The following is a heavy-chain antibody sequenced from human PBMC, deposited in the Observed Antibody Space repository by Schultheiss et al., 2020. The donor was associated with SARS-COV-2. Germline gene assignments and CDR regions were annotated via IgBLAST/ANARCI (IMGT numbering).Heavy chain of an antibody. CDR2: IYYSGST. J-gene: IGHJ4*02. V-gene: IGHV4-34*01. Sequence: SETLSLTCAVYGGSFSGYYWSWIRQPPGKGLEWIGSIYYSGSTYYNPSLKSRVTISVDTSKNQFSLKLSSVTAADTAVYYCAKDGLQSYYYDSSGYYPTKYGYYFDYWGQGTLVTVSS. CDR3: AKDGLQSYYYDSSGYYPTKYGYYFDY. D-gene: IGHD3-22*01. CDR1: GGSFSGYY.